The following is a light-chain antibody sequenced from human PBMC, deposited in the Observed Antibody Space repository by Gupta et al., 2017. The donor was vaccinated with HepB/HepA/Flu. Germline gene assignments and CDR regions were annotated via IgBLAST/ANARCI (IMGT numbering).Light chain of an antibody. CDR2: KAS. J-gene: IGKJ4*01. CDR3: QQYNSYART. CDR1: QSISSW. V-gene: IGKV1-5*03. Sequence: DIHMTQSPSTLSASVGDRVTITCRASQSISSWLAWYQQKPGKAPKLLIYKASSLESGVPSRFRGSGSGTEFTLTISSLQPDDFATYYCQQYNSYARTFGGGTKVEIK.